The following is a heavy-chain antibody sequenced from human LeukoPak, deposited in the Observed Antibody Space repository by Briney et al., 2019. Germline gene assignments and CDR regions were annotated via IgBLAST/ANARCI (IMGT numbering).Heavy chain of an antibody. Sequence: ASVKVPCKAPGGTFSSYAISWVRQAPGQGLEWMGWINPNSGGTNYAQKFQGRVTMTRDTSISTAYMELSRLRSDDTAVYYCARDKEEGDYPIHWFDPWGQGTLVTVSS. CDR2: INPNSGGT. V-gene: IGHV1-2*02. CDR1: GGTFSSYA. J-gene: IGHJ5*02. CDR3: ARDKEEGDYPIHWFDP. D-gene: IGHD4-17*01.